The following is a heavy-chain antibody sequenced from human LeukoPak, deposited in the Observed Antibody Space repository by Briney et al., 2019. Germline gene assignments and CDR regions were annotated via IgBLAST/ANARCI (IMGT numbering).Heavy chain of an antibody. CDR1: GFTFSSYA. D-gene: IGHD6-13*01. J-gene: IGHJ4*02. Sequence: GGSLRLSCAASGFTFSSYAMHWVRQAPGKGLEWVAVISYDGSNKYYADSVKGRFTISRDNSKNTLYLQMNSLRAEDTAVYYCARDYRVVSLAAALGYWGQGTLVTVSS. CDR2: ISYDGSNK. CDR3: ARDYRVVSLAAALGY. V-gene: IGHV3-30-3*01.